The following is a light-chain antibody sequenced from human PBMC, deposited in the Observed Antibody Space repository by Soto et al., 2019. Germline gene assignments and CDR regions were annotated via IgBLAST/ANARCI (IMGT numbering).Light chain of an antibody. Sequence: QSVLSQPPSASGTPGQRVSLPSSGTHSNIGANTVNWYQHVPGAAPTLLIYTNDQRPSGVAGRFSGSKSGTSASLAISGLQSDDEGHYYCAAWDDSLNGLIFGGGTKLTVL. CDR2: TND. J-gene: IGLJ2*01. CDR3: AAWDDSLNGLI. CDR1: HSNIGANT. V-gene: IGLV1-44*01.